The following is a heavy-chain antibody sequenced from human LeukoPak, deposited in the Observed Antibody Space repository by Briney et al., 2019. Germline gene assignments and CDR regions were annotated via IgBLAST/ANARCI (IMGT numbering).Heavy chain of an antibody. J-gene: IGHJ6*02. CDR2: MNPNSGNT. D-gene: IGHD2-15*01. V-gene: IGHV1-8*01. CDR3: ARVRGSYYYYGMDV. CDR1: GYTFSSYD. Sequence: ASVKVSCKASGYTFSSYDINWVRQATGQGLEWLGWMNPNSGNTGYAQKFQGRVTMTRNTSISTAYMELSSPRSEDTAVYYCARVRGSYYYYGMDVWGQGTTVTVSS.